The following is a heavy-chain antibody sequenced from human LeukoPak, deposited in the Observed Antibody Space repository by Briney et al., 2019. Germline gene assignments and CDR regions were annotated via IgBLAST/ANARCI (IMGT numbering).Heavy chain of an antibody. CDR2: INTYNGFS. D-gene: IGHD6-13*01. Sequence: ASVKVSCKTSVYSFTSSRTTWVRQAPGQGLGWMGWINTYNGFSKYARKLQGRVTMTADTSKSTAYMELSSLSSDDTAVYYCAKNTAGGYSDYWGEGTLVTVSS. J-gene: IGHJ4*02. V-gene: IGHV1-18*01. CDR3: AKNTAGGYSDY. CDR1: VYSFTSSR.